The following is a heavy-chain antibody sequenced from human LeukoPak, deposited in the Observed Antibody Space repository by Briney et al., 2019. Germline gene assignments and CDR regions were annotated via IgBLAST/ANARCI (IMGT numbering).Heavy chain of an antibody. V-gene: IGHV4-34*01. D-gene: IGHD3-10*01. CDR2: INHSGST. J-gene: IGHJ4*02. CDR3: ARDGSGSYSHDY. CDR1: GGSFSGYY. Sequence: SETLSLTCAVYGGSFSGYYWSWIRQPPGKGLEWIGEINHSGSTNYNPSLKSRVTISVDTSKNQFSLKLSSVTAADTAVYYCARDGSGSYSHDYWGRGTLVTVSS.